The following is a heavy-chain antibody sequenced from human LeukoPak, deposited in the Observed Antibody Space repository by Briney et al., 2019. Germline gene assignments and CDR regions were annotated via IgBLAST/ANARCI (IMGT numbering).Heavy chain of an antibody. CDR3: ARDLVPAAVPDY. CDR2: ISSSSSYI. J-gene: IGHJ4*02. Sequence: GGSLRLSCAASGVTFSSYSMNWVRQAPGKGLEWVSSISSSSSYIYYADSVKGRFTISRDNAKNSLYLQMNSLRAEDTAVYYCARDLVPAAVPDYWGQGTLVTVSS. D-gene: IGHD2-2*01. V-gene: IGHV3-21*01. CDR1: GVTFSSYS.